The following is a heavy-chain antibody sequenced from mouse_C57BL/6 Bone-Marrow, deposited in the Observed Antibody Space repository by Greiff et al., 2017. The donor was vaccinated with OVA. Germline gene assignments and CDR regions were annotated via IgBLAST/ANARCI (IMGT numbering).Heavy chain of an antibody. Sequence: EVKLVESGGGLVQPGGSMKLSCAASGFTFSDAWMDWVRQSPEKGLEWVAEIRNKANNHATYYAESVKGRFTISRDDYKSSVYLQMNSLRAEDTGSYYCTRRSYYGSRYFDYWGQGTTLTVSS. CDR3: TRRSYYGSRYFDY. CDR2: IRNKANNHAT. D-gene: IGHD1-1*01. V-gene: IGHV6-6*01. J-gene: IGHJ2*01. CDR1: GFTFSDAW.